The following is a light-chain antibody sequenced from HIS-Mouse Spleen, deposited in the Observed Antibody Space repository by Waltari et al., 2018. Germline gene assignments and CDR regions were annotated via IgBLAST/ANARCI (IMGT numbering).Light chain of an antibody. CDR1: SSDVGRYNL. J-gene: IGLJ3*02. CDR2: EGS. V-gene: IGLV2-23*01. Sequence: QSALTQPASVSGSPGQSLTISCPGPSSDVGRYNLVTWYQQHPGKAPKLMIYEGSKRPSGVSNRFSGSKSGNTASLTISGLQAEDEADYYCCSYAGSSTWVFGGGTKLTVL. CDR3: CSYAGSSTWV.